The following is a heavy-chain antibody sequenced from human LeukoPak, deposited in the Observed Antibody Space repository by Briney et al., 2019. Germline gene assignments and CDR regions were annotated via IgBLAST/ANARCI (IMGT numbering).Heavy chain of an antibody. CDR1: GFTFSGYS. Sequence: GGSLRLSCGASGFTFSGYSMNWVRQAPGKGLEWVSSISTSSSYIYYADSVKGRFTISRDNAKKSLYLQMNSLRAEDTAVYYCAKDGQRVLYSSGFPYFDYWGRGTLVTVSS. D-gene: IGHD6-19*01. J-gene: IGHJ4*02. CDR3: AKDGQRVLYSSGFPYFDY. V-gene: IGHV3-21*01. CDR2: ISTSSSYI.